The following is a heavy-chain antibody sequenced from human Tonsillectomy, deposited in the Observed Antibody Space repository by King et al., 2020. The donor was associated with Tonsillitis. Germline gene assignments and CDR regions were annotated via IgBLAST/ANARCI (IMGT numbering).Heavy chain of an antibody. V-gene: IGHV3-30-3*01. Sequence: VQLVEAGGGVGQPGRSLRLSCAASGFTFSSYAMHWVRQAPGKGLEWVAVILYDGSNKYYADSVKGRFPISRDNSKNTLCLQMNSLRAEDTAVYYCAREGITGTTGGIYYYYGMDVWGQGTTVTVSS. J-gene: IGHJ6*02. CDR3: AREGITGTTGGIYYYYGMDV. CDR2: ILYDGSNK. D-gene: IGHD1-7*01. CDR1: GFTFSSYA.